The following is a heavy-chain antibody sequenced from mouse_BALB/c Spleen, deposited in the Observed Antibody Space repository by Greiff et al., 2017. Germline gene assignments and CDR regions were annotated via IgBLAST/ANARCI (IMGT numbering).Heavy chain of an antibody. J-gene: IGHJ4*01. D-gene: IGHD2-14*01. CDR2: ISSGSSTI. Sequence: DVKLVESGGGLVQPGGSRKLSCAASGFTFSSFGMHWVRQAPEKGLEWVAYISSGSSTIYYADTVKGRFTISRDNPKNTLFLQMTSLTSEDTAMYYCAKYEAMDYWGQGTSVTVSS. V-gene: IGHV5-17*02. CDR1: GFTFSSFG. CDR3: AKYEAMDY.